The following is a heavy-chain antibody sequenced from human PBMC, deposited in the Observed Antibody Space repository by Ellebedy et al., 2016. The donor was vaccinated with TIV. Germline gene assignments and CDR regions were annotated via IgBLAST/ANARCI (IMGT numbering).Heavy chain of an antibody. CDR2: INLSGGRT. Sequence: ASVKVSCXASGYTFTSYYMHWVRQAPGQGLEWMGIINLSGGRTSYAQKFQGRVTMTRDTSTSTVYMELSSLRSEDTAVYYCAIRYSSGWSLDYWGQGTLVTVSS. J-gene: IGHJ4*02. CDR3: AIRYSSGWSLDY. D-gene: IGHD6-19*01. CDR1: GYTFTSYY. V-gene: IGHV1-46*01.